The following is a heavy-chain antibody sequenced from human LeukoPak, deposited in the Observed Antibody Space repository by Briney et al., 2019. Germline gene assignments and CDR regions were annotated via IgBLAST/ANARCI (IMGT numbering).Heavy chain of an antibody. D-gene: IGHD5-18*01. CDR2: ITATSLHI. V-gene: IGHV3-21*04. J-gene: IGHJ4*02. Sequence: GGSLRLSCAASGVTFSGYSMNWVRQAPGKGLEWVSAITATSLHIYYADSVKGRFTISRDNAKNSLYLQMNSLRAEDTALYYCAKGLVDTAMVYYFDYWGQGTLVTVSS. CDR1: GVTFSGYS. CDR3: AKGLVDTAMVYYFDY.